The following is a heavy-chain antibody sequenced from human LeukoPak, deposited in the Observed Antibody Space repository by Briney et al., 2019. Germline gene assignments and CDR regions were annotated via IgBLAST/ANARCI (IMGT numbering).Heavy chain of an antibody. D-gene: IGHD3-22*01. CDR1: GGTFSSYA. CDR3: ARVRYYDSSGFTSQLDY. V-gene: IGHV1-69*04. Sequence: SVKVSCKASGGTFSSYAISWVRQAPGQGLEWMGRIIPIFGIANYAQKFQGRVTITADKSTSTAYMELSSLRSEDTAVYYCARVRYYDSSGFTSQLDYWGQGTLVTVSS. CDR2: IIPIFGIA. J-gene: IGHJ4*02.